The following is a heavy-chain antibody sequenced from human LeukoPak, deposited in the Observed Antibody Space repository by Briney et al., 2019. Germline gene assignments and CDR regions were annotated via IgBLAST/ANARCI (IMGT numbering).Heavy chain of an antibody. CDR2: IYYSGST. CDR3: ARGAGGSSSWYTDYYYYYGMDV. CDR1: GGSISSYY. J-gene: IGHJ6*02. D-gene: IGHD6-13*01. Sequence: PSETLSLTCTVSGGSISSYYWSWIRQPPGKGLEWIGYIYYSGSTNYNPSLKSRVTISVDTSKNQFSLKLSSVTAADTAVYYCARGAGGSSSWYTDYYYYYGMDVWGQGTTVTVSS. V-gene: IGHV4-59*01.